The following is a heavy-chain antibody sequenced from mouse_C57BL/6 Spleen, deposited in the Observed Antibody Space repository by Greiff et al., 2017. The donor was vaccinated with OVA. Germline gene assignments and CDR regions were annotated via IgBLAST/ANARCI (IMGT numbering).Heavy chain of an antibody. V-gene: IGHV2-6-1*01. CDR1: GFSLTSYG. Sequence: QVQLKESGPGLVAPSQSLSITCTVSGFSLTSYGVHWVRQPPGKGLEWLVVIWSDGSTTYNSALKSSLSISKDHSKSQVFLKMNSRQTDDTDMYYCARHRITGTGYYAMDYWGQGTSVTVSS. CDR2: IWSDGST. D-gene: IGHD4-1*01. CDR3: ARHRITGTGYYAMDY. J-gene: IGHJ4*01.